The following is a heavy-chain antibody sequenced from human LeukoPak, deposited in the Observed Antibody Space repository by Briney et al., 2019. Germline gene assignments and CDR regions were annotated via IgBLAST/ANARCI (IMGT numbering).Heavy chain of an antibody. V-gene: IGHV4-34*01. Sequence: PSETLSLTCAVYGGSFSGYYWSWIRQPPGKGLEWIGEINHSGSTNYNPSLKSRVTISVDTSKNQFSLKLSSVTAADTAVYYCAREVIAATTTWGQGTLVTVSS. D-gene: IGHD5-12*01. CDR3: AREVIAATTT. J-gene: IGHJ5*02. CDR2: INHSGST. CDR1: GGSFSGYY.